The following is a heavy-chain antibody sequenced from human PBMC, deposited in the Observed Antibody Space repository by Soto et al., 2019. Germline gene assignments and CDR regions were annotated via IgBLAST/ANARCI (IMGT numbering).Heavy chain of an antibody. CDR2: IYWSGDE. V-gene: IGHV2-5*01. CDR1: GFSLSTIGVG. D-gene: IGHD1-1*01. J-gene: IGHJ3*02. Sequence: GSGPTLVNPTQTLTLTCSFSGFSLSTIGVGVGWIRQSPGKALEWLALIYWSGDEHYRPSLKSRLSITKDTSKNHVVLIMTNMDPVDTATYYCARGLATLPVFAFDIWGQGTMVTVSS. CDR3: ARGLATLPVFAFDI.